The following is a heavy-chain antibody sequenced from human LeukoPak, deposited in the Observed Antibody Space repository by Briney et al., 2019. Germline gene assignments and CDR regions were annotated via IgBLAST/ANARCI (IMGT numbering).Heavy chain of an antibody. D-gene: IGHD1/OR15-1a*01. Sequence: GWSLRLSCTASGFTFGDYTINWVRQAPGKGLEWVSVIYGDDETNYADSVKGRFTISRDNSKNTLYLQMNSLRADDTAVYYCAREAVMPVAPVKIGTSDRPLYEYYGLDVWGQGTTVTVS. CDR1: GFTFGDYT. J-gene: IGHJ6*02. CDR2: IYGDDET. CDR3: AREAVMPVAPVKIGTSDRPLYEYYGLDV. V-gene: IGHV3-53*01.